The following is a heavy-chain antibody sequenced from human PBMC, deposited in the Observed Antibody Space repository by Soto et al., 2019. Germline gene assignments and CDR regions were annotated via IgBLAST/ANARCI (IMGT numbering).Heavy chain of an antibody. CDR2: IDPNSGGT. D-gene: IGHD5-12*01. J-gene: IGHJ4*02. V-gene: IGHV1-2*04. CDR3: ARGPNTGSFDY. CDR1: GYTFTDYF. Sequence: QVQVVQSGAEVKKPGASVKVSCKASGYTFTDYFMHWMRQAPGQGFEWMGWIDPNSGGTSYAQKFQGWXTXTXXTSISTAYMELSRLKSDDTAVYYCARGPNTGSFDYWGQGTLVTVSS.